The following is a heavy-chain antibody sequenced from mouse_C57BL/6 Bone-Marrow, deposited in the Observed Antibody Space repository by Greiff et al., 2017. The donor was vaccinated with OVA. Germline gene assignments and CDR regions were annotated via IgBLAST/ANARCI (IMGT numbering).Heavy chain of an antibody. V-gene: IGHV10-1*01. J-gene: IGHJ1*03. Sequence: DVKLVESGGGLVQPKGSLKLSCAASGFSFNTYAMNWVRQAPGKGLEWVARIRSKSNNYATYYADSVKDRFTISRDDSESMLYLQMNNLKTEDTAMYYCVRRDYYYGSPSYWYFDVWGTGTTVTVSS. CDR1: GFSFNTYA. CDR3: VRRDYYYGSPSYWYFDV. D-gene: IGHD1-1*01. CDR2: IRSKSNNYAT.